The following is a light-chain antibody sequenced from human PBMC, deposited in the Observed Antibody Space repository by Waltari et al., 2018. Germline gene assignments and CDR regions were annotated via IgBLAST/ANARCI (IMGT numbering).Light chain of an antibody. CDR3: QQYSRSPYT. V-gene: IGKV3-20*01. Sequence: VLTQSPGTLSLSPGERAHPPCRASQSGTSNYLAWFQQKPGQAPSLLIYAASSRATGIPDRFSGSGSGTDFTLTITRLEPEDFAVYYCQQYSRSPYTFGQGTKLEIK. CDR2: AAS. CDR1: QSGTSNY. J-gene: IGKJ2*01.